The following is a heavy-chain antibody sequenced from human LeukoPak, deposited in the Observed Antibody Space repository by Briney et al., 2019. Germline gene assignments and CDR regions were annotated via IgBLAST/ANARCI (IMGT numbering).Heavy chain of an antibody. D-gene: IGHD3-22*01. CDR3: ARDRRAYDSSAYYYDY. V-gene: IGHV3-53*01. CDR1: GYSISSGYY. J-gene: IGHJ4*02. Sequence: ETLSLTCAVSGYSISSGYYWGWIRQPPGKGLEWVSVIYSGGSTYYADSVKGRFTISRDNSKNTLCLQMNSLRAEDTAVYYCARDRRAYDSSAYYYDYWGQGTLVTVSS. CDR2: IYSGGST.